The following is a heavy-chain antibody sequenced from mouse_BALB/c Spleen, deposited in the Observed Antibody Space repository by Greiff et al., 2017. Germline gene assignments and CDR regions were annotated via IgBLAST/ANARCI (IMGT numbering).Heavy chain of an antibody. D-gene: IGHD1-1*01. CDR3: ARDLGYGSSYWYFDV. CDR1: GFSLTGYG. CDR2: IWGDGST. J-gene: IGHJ1*01. Sequence: QVQLKESGPGLVAPSQSLSITCTVSGFSLTGYGVNWVRQPPGKGLEWLGMIWGDGSTDYNSALKSRLSISKDNSKSQVFLKMNSLQTDDTARYYCARDLGYGSSYWYFDVWGAGTTVTVSS. V-gene: IGHV2-6-7*01.